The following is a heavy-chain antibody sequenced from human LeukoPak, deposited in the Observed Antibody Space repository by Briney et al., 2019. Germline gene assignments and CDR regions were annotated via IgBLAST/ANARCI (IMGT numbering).Heavy chain of an antibody. V-gene: IGHV4-39*07. D-gene: IGHD3-9*01. J-gene: IGHJ4*02. Sequence: KPSETLSLTCTVSGGSISSSSYYWGWIRQPPGKGLEWIGTIHYSGSTYYNPSLKSRVTKSVDTSQNQFSLKLSSVTAADTAVYYCARGYDNFAYWGQGTLVTVSS. CDR1: GGSISSSSYY. CDR2: IHYSGST. CDR3: ARGYDNFAY.